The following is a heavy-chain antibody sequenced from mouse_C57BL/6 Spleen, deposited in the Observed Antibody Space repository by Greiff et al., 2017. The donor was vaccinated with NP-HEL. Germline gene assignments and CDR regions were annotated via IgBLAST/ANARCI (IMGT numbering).Heavy chain of an antibody. CDR3: ARFPDYYGSSYGYFDV. V-gene: IGHV1-81*01. J-gene: IGHJ1*03. CDR2: IYPRSGNT. D-gene: IGHD1-1*01. Sequence: VQLQQSGAELARPGASVKLSCKASGYTFTSYGISWVKQRTGQGLEWIGEIYPRSGNTYYNEKFKGKATLTADKSSSTAYMELRSLTSEDSAVYFCARFPDYYGSSYGYFDVWGTGTTVTVSS. CDR1: GYTFTSYG.